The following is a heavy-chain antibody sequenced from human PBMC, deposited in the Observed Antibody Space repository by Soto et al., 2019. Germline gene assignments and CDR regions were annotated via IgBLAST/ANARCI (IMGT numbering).Heavy chain of an antibody. CDR1: GYIFTDHC. CDR3: ARRHYCRGDCTINPDYSYGMDV. Sequence: EVQVVQSGAEVKEPGESLKISCKGSGYIFTDHCIVWVRQMAGKGLEWVGIICPGYSNIIYSPSVQGQVTISADMSISTAYLQWSSLKASDAAIYYCARRHYCRGDCTINPDYSYGMDVWGQGTTVTVSS. D-gene: IGHD2-21*02. CDR2: ICPGYSNI. V-gene: IGHV5-51*01. J-gene: IGHJ6*02.